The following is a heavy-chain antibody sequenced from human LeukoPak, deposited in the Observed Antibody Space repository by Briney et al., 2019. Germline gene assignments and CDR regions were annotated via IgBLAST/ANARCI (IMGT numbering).Heavy chain of an antibody. J-gene: IGHJ5*02. D-gene: IGHD3-3*01. CDR1: GYTFTRYD. CDR3: ARAGFWGGYAGNWFDP. Sequence: VASVKVSCKASGYTFTRYDINWVRQATGQGLEWMGWMNPNSGNTGYAQKFQGRVTITRNTSISTAYMELSSLRSEDTAVYYCARAGFWGGYAGNWFDPWGHGTMVTVSS. V-gene: IGHV1-8*03. CDR2: MNPNSGNT.